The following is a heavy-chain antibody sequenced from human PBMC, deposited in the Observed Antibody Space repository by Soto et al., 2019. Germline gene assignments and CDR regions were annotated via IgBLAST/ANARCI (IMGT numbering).Heavy chain of an antibody. V-gene: IGHV3-33*01. J-gene: IGHJ4*02. CDR2: IWYDGSNK. CDR1: GFTFSSYG. D-gene: IGHD3-22*01. CDR3: ARGDRLYSGYDDYYDSSGYTDY. Sequence: GGSLRLSCAASGFTFSSYGMHWVRQAPGKGLEWVAVIWYDGSNKYYADSVKGRFTISRDNSKNTLYLQMNSLRAEDTAVYYCARGDRLYSGYDDYYDSSGYTDYWGQGTLVTVSS.